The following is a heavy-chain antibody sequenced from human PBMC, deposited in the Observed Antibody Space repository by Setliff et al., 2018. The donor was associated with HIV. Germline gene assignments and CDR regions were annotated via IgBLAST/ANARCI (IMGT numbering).Heavy chain of an antibody. CDR3: ARDPSSWFYFDN. D-gene: IGHD6-13*01. Sequence: ASVKVSCKASGYTFTNYGISWVRQAPGQGLEWMGWISAYNGNTNYAQKFQGRVTTTTDTSTRTAYMELRSLRSDDTAVYYCARDPSSWFYFDNWGQGTPVTVSS. J-gene: IGHJ4*02. CDR1: GYTFTNYG. CDR2: ISAYNGNT. V-gene: IGHV1-18*01.